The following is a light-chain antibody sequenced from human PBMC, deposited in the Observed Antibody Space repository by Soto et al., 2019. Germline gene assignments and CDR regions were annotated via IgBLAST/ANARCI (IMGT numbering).Light chain of an antibody. CDR3: SLYISGSTYV. Sequence: QSALTQPTSVSGSPGQSITISCTGTSSDVGAFNYVSWYQQHPGKAPKLMIYDVYDRPSGVSYRFSGSKSGNTASLTISGLQGEDEADYYCSLYISGSTYVFGTGTKLTVL. J-gene: IGLJ1*01. V-gene: IGLV2-14*03. CDR2: DVY. CDR1: SSDVGAFNY.